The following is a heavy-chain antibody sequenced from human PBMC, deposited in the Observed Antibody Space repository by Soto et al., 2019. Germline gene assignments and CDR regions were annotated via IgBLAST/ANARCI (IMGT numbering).Heavy chain of an antibody. CDR3: AREQTDGTGTTRHFDY. Sequence: GASGKGSCKASGGTFSSSAIGWGRPAPGQGLEWMGGIIPIFGTANYAQKFPGRVTITADESTSTAYMELSSLRSEDTAVYYCAREQTDGTGTTRHFDYWGQGTLVTVSS. CDR1: GGTFSSSA. CDR2: IIPIFGTA. D-gene: IGHD1-7*01. J-gene: IGHJ4*02. V-gene: IGHV1-69*13.